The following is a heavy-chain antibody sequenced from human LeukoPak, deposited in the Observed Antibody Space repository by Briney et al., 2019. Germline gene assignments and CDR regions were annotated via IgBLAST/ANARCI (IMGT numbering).Heavy chain of an antibody. D-gene: IGHD6-19*01. CDR1: GHTFTGYY. V-gene: IGHV1-2*02. CDR3: ARDSSGWRGRWFDP. J-gene: IGHJ5*02. Sequence: ASVKVSCKASGHTFTGYYMHWVRQAPGQGLEWMGWINPNSGGTNYAQKFQGRVTMTRDTSISTAYMELSRLRSDDTAVYYCARDSSGWRGRWFDPWGQGTLVTVSS. CDR2: INPNSGGT.